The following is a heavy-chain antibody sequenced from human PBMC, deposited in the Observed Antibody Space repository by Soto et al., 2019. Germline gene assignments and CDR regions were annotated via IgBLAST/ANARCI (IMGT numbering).Heavy chain of an antibody. CDR3: PTYVGPPAFGRGFFDP. D-gene: IGHD2-2*01. J-gene: IGHJ5*02. CDR2: IYHTGIT. Sequence: SETLSLTCTVSGGSISSGDYYWSWIRQPPGKGLEWIGYIYHTGITFYNPSLKSRVTISVDTSKNQFSLKLKSVTAADTAVFYCPTYVGPPAFGRGFFDPGGQETLVTVSS. V-gene: IGHV4-30-4*01. CDR1: GGSISSGDYY.